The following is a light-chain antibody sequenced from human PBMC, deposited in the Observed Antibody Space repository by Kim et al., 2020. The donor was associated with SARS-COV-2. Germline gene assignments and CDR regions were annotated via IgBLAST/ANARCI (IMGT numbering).Light chain of an antibody. CDR1: QSIGTS. CDR3: QQYHNRWT. J-gene: IGKJ1*01. V-gene: IGKV1-5*03. CDR2: QAS. Sequence: SASVGDRVTVTCRASQSIGTSLAWYQQKPGKAPKVLIYQASTLAIGVPSRFSGSGSGTEFTLTISSLQPDDFATYYCQQYHNRWTFGQGTKVDIK.